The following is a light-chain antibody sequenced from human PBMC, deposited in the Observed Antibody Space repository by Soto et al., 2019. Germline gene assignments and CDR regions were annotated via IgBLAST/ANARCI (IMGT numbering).Light chain of an antibody. Sequence: DVQMTQSPSTLSASVGDRVTITCRASQSISGWLAWYQQRPGKAPKLMIYKASTLETGVPSRFSGSGSGTEFSPTINNLQPDDFATYYCQQYDGYCRTFGQGTKVDIK. CDR1: QSISGW. V-gene: IGKV1-5*03. CDR3: QQYDGYCRT. J-gene: IGKJ1*01. CDR2: KAS.